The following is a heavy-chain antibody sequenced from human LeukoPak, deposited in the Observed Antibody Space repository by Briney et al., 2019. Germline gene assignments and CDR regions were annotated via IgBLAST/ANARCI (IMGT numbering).Heavy chain of an antibody. V-gene: IGHV3-74*01. CDR2: IKTDGTNT. J-gene: IGHJ4*02. D-gene: IGHD5-24*01. CDR1: GFTFTRHW. Sequence: GGSLRLSCAASGFTFTRHWMHWVRQAPGKGLEWVSRIKTDGTNTIYADFVEGRFTISRDNARYTLYLQMSSLRAGDTAVYYCGGSEDGYIDYWGQGTLVTVSS. CDR3: GGSEDGYIDY.